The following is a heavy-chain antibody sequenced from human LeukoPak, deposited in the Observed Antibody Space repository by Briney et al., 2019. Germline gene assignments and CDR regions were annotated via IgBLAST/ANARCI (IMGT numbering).Heavy chain of an antibody. CDR1: GFTFSSYG. Sequence: GGSLRLSCAASGFTFSSYGMSWGRQAPGKGLEWVSGISAGGSNTYYADSVMGRFTISRDNSKNSLYLQMNSLRAEDTAVYYCARDVRVSGYFDYWGQGTLVTVSS. V-gene: IGHV3-23*01. CDR2: ISAGGSNT. D-gene: IGHD6-6*01. CDR3: ARDVRVSGYFDY. J-gene: IGHJ4*02.